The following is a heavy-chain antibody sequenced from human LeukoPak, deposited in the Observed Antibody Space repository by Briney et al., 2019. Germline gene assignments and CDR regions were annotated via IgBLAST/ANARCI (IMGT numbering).Heavy chain of an antibody. V-gene: IGHV3-NL1*01. CDR3: AKVTVYDFWSGYPHLDY. J-gene: IGHJ4*02. CDR2: IYSGGST. D-gene: IGHD3-3*01. CDR1: GFTFSSFG. Sequence: GGSLRLSCAASGFTFSSFGMHWVRQAPGKGLEWVSLIYSGGSTYYADSVKGRFTISRDNSKNTVYLQMNSLRAEDTAVYYCAKVTVYDFWSGYPHLDYWGQGTLVTVSS.